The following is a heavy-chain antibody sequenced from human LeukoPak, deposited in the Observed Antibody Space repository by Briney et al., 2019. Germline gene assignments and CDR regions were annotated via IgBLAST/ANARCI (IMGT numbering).Heavy chain of an antibody. CDR3: AKWGPHCVGDYCPALDS. Sequence: PGGSLRLSCVASRFTFSNYWMSWVRQAPGKGLEWVANISQDGSKKPYVDSMKGRLTISRDNAKESLYLQLNSLRADDTAVYYCAKWGPHCVGDYCPALDSWGQGTLVTVSS. CDR1: RFTFSNYW. CDR2: ISQDGSKK. V-gene: IGHV3-7*01. J-gene: IGHJ4*02. D-gene: IGHD2-21*02.